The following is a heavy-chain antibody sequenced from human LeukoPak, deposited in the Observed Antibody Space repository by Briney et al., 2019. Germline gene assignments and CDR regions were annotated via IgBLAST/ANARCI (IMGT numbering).Heavy chain of an antibody. Sequence: SETLSLTCTVSGGSISSSSYYWGWIRQPPGKGLEWIGSIYYSGSTYYNPSLKSRVTISVDTSKNQFSLKLSSVTAADTAVYYCARHVYRYYHRSDFDYWGQGTLVTVPS. CDR1: GGSISSSSYY. V-gene: IGHV4-39*01. CDR2: IYYSGST. CDR3: ARHVYRYYHRSDFDY. J-gene: IGHJ4*02. D-gene: IGHD1-26*01.